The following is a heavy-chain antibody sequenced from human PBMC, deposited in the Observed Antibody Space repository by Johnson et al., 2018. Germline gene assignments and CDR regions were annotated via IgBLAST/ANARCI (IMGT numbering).Heavy chain of an antibody. D-gene: IGHD6-19*01. J-gene: IGHJ6*02. Sequence: QVQLQESGGGVVQPGRSLRLSCAASGFTFRKYGMHWVRQAPGKGLEWVALIWSDGSNKYYAASVKGPFTISRDNSKNTLYLQMSGLRAEDTGMYYCGRDPSSNYSYAMDVGGQGTTVTVSS. CDR2: IWSDGSNK. CDR3: GRDPSSNYSYAMDV. CDR1: GFTFRKYG. V-gene: IGHV3-33*01.